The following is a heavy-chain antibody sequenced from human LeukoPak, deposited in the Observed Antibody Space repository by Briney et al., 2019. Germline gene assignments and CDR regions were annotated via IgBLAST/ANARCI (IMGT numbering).Heavy chain of an antibody. Sequence: GGSLRLSCAASGFTFNTYAMSWVRQAPGKGLEWVSSISSSGDSTYSADSGKGRFTISRDNSMNTLYLQMNSLRAEDTAVYYCAKGRTGYSYGYGIDYWGQGTLVTVSS. D-gene: IGHD5-18*01. CDR2: ISSSGDST. V-gene: IGHV3-23*01. CDR3: AKGRTGYSYGYGIDY. J-gene: IGHJ4*02. CDR1: GFTFNTYA.